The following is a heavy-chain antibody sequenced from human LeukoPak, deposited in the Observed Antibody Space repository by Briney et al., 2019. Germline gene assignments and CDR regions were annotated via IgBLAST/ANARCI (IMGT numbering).Heavy chain of an antibody. CDR3: ARTSARGAQFDY. CDR1: GGSISNYY. J-gene: IGHJ4*02. Sequence: PSETLSLTCTVSGGSISNYYWSWIRQPAGMGLEWIGRIYASGSTNYNPSLKSRVTMSVDTSNNQFSLNLSSVTAADTAVYYCARTSARGAQFDYWGQGTLVTVFS. D-gene: IGHD3-10*01. V-gene: IGHV4-4*07. CDR2: IYASGST.